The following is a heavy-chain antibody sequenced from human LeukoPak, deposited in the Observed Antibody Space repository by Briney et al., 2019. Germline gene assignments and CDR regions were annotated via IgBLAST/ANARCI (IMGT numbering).Heavy chain of an antibody. J-gene: IGHJ3*02. CDR3: TGRDRYSGSYWQAFDI. V-gene: IGHV3-49*03. CDR2: IRSKAYGGTT. Sequence: PGGSLRLSCTASGFTFGDYAMSWFRQAPGKGLEWVGFIRSKAYGGTTEYAASVKGRFTISRDDSESIAYLQMNSLKTEDTAVYYCTGRDRYSGSYWQAFDIWGQGTMVTVSS. D-gene: IGHD1-26*01. CDR1: GFTFGDYA.